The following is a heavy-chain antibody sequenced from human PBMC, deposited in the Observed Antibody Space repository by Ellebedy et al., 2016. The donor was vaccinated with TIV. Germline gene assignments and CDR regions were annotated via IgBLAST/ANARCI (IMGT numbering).Heavy chain of an antibody. CDR3: ARYHSGGDDF. CDR1: GYRFSNYY. V-gene: IGHV1-46*01. J-gene: IGHJ4*02. D-gene: IGHD6-19*01. Sequence: ASVKVSCXASGYRFSNYYIHWMRQAPGQGLEWMGVIDPSGGGTTYAQTFQGRIILTRDTSTSTAYMDLSALRSEDTAVYYCARYHSGGDDFWGQGTLVTVSS. CDR2: IDPSGGGT.